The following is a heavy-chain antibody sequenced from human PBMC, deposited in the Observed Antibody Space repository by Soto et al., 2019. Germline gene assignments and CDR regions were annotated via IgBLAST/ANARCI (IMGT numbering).Heavy chain of an antibody. CDR2: IYYSGST. J-gene: IGHJ3*02. CDR3: ARGSERLRSSGLYI. CDR1: GGSISSGDYY. D-gene: IGHD6-19*01. V-gene: IGHV4-61*08. Sequence: SETLSLTCTVSGGSISSGDYYWSWIRQPPGKGLEWIGYIYYSGSTNYNPSLKCRVTISVDTSKNQFSLKLSSVTAADTAVYYCARGSERLRSSGLYIWGQGTMVTVSS.